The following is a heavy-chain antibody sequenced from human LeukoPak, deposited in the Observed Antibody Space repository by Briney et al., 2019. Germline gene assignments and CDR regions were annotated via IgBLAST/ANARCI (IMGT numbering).Heavy chain of an antibody. CDR1: GFNLSPSW. Sequence: GGSLRLSCAVSGFNLSPSWMHWVRQAPGKGLVWVSHINEDGSVTTYADSVKGRFTFSRDNAKNSLYLHMNSLTADDTAVYYCVRDWYGVFYWRQGTLVTVAP. CDR2: INEDGSVT. V-gene: IGHV3-74*03. J-gene: IGHJ4*02. D-gene: IGHD3-10*01. CDR3: VRDWYGVFY.